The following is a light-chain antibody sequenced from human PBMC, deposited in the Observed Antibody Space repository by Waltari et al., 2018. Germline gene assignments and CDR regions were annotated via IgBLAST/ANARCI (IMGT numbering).Light chain of an antibody. CDR2: DAS. V-gene: IGKV3-11*01. J-gene: IGKJ4*01. Sequence: EIVLTQSPATLSLSPGERATLSCRASHSVNWYLAWYQQRPGQAPRLLIYDASTRATGIPAMFSGSGSETDFTLTISSLEPEDSAVYYCQQRRNWPLTFGGGTKVEIK. CDR3: QQRRNWPLT. CDR1: HSVNWY.